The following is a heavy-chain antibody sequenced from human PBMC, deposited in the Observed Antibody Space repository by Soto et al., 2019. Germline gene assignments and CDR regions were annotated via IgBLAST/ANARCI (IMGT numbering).Heavy chain of an antibody. Sequence: QVQLVQSGAEMKKPGSSVKVSCQPSGGTFNTYAMNWVRQAPGQGPEWMGDISPMFGAASYAPKFQGRVTITADESTGTSYMQLSSLTSEDTALYFCAREVQVHTPAFVYWGQGTLVTVSS. D-gene: IGHD3-10*01. J-gene: IGHJ4*02. CDR3: AREVQVHTPAFVY. V-gene: IGHV1-69*19. CDR1: GGTFNTYA. CDR2: ISPMFGAA.